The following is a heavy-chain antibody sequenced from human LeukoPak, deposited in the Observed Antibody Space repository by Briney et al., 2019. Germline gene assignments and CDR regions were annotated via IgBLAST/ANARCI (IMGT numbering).Heavy chain of an antibody. CDR2: IYNSGST. J-gene: IGHJ4*02. CDR1: GGSISRSRHF. Sequence: PSETLSLTCNVSGGSISRSRHFWAWIRQSPGRGLEWIGYIYNSGSTYYNPSLKSRVTISVDTSKNQFSLKLSSVTAADTAVYYCASPARSYCSGGSCSAGYFDYWGQGTLVTVSS. V-gene: IGHV4-39*07. CDR3: ASPARSYCSGGSCSAGYFDY. D-gene: IGHD2-15*01.